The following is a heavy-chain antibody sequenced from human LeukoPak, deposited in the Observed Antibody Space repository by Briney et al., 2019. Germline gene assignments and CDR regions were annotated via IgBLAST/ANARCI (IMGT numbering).Heavy chain of an antibody. CDR3: ARDRDSSGLRDFDL. D-gene: IGHD3-22*01. CDR1: GGSINSYY. CDR2: IYYSGNT. Sequence: PSETLSLTCTVSGGSINSYYWSWIRQPPGKGLEWIGYIYYSGNTNYNPSLKSRVSISIDTSKNQLSLQLSSVTAADTAVYYCARDRDSSGLRDFDLWGRGTLVTVSA. J-gene: IGHJ2*01. V-gene: IGHV4-59*01.